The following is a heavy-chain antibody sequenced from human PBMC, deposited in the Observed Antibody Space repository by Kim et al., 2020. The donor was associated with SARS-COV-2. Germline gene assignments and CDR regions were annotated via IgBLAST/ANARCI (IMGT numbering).Heavy chain of an antibody. J-gene: IGHJ6*03. V-gene: IGHV4-34*01. CDR3: ARATADFWSGYHKYYYYMDV. D-gene: IGHD3-3*01. Sequence: SETLSLTCAVYGGSFSGYYWSWIRQPPGKGLEWIGEINHSGSTNYNPSLKSRVTISVDTSKNQFSLKLSSVTAADTAVYYCARATADFWSGYHKYYYYMDVWGKGTTVTVSS. CDR2: INHSGST. CDR1: GGSFSGYY.